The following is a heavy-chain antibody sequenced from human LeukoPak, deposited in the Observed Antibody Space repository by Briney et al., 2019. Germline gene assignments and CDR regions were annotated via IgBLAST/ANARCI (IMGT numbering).Heavy chain of an antibody. V-gene: IGHV1-18*01. Sequence: ASVKVSCKASGGTFSTFPISWVRQAPGQGLEWMGWISAYNGNTNYAQKLQGRVTMTTDTSTSTAYMELRSLRSDDTAVYYCARARYYGSGSSRPDVWGQGTTVTVSS. D-gene: IGHD3-10*01. CDR3: ARARYYGSGSSRPDV. CDR2: ISAYNGNT. CDR1: GGTFSTFP. J-gene: IGHJ6*02.